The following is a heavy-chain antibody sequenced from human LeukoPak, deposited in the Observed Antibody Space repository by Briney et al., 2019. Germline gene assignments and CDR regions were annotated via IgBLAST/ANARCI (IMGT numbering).Heavy chain of an antibody. Sequence: GGSLRLSCAASGFTFSSYAMRWVRQAPGKGLEWVSAISGSGGSTYYADSVKGRFTISRDNSKNTLYLQMNSLRAEDTAVYYCAKGGEITMIVTVVALYYFDHWGQGTLVTVSS. CDR1: GFTFSSYA. J-gene: IGHJ4*02. CDR3: AKGGEITMIVTVVALYYFDH. D-gene: IGHD3-22*01. CDR2: ISGSGGST. V-gene: IGHV3-23*01.